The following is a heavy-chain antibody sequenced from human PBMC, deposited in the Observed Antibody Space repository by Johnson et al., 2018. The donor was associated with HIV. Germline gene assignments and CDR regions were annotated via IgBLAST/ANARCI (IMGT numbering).Heavy chain of an antibody. V-gene: IGHV3-11*04. D-gene: IGHD3-22*01. J-gene: IGHJ3*02. Sequence: QVQLVESGGGLVKPGGSLRLSCAASGFIFSDYYMSWIRQAPGKGLEWVSYISSSANTIYYADSVKGRFTISRDNAKNSLYLQMNSLRAEDTAVYYGARDEGYYYDGSGFFDIWGQGTMVTVSS. CDR3: ARDEGYYYDGSGFFDI. CDR2: ISSSANTI. CDR1: GFIFSDYY.